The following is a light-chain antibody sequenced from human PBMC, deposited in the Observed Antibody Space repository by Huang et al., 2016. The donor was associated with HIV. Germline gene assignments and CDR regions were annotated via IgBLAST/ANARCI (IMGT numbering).Light chain of an antibody. J-gene: IGKJ2*01. V-gene: IGKV1-5*03. CDR3: QHYNVYSLPYT. CDR1: QSISRW. CDR2: EAS. Sequence: DIQMTQSPSTLSPSVGDGVTITFRASQSISRWLAWYQQKPGKAPKLLIYEASTLETGVAARFSGSGAGTEFTLTISSLQPDDFATYYCQHYNVYSLPYTFGQGTKLEIK.